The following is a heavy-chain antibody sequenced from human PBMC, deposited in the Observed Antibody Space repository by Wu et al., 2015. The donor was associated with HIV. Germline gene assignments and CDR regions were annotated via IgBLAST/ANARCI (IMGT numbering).Heavy chain of an antibody. D-gene: IGHD3-22*01. CDR1: GYTFTSYY. CDR3: AREGRTLVVNYDSSGFDY. V-gene: IGHV1-46*01. J-gene: IGHJ4*02. Sequence: QVQLVQSGAEVKKPGASVKVSCKASGYTFTSYYMHWVRQAPGQGLEWMGIINPSGGSTSYAQKFQGRVTMTRDTSTSTVYMELSSLRSEDTAVYYCAREGRTLVVNYDSSGFDYVGPGNAGHRLL. CDR2: INPSGGST.